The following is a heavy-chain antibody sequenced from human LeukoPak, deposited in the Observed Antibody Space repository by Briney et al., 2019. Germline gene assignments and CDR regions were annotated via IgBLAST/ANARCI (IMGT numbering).Heavy chain of an antibody. Sequence: SETLSLTCTVSGGSISSYYWSWIRQPAGKGLEWIGRIYTSGSTNYNPSLKSRVTMSVDTSKNQFSLKLSSVTAADTAEYYCARDVSLWVAAAGANWFDPWGQGTLVTVSS. CDR3: ARDVSLWVAAAGANWFDP. J-gene: IGHJ5*02. D-gene: IGHD6-13*01. CDR2: IYTSGST. V-gene: IGHV4-4*07. CDR1: GGSISSYY.